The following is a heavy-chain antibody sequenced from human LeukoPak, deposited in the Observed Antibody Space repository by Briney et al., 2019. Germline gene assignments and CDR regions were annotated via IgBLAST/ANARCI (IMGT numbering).Heavy chain of an antibody. CDR1: GGSISSSSYY. Sequence: SETLSLTCTVSGGSISSSSYYWGWIRQPPGKGLEWIGNIYYIGSTYYNPSLKSRVTISVDTSKNQFSLKLSSVTAADTAVYYCARHIGGRYYYYYMDIWGKGTTVTISS. J-gene: IGHJ6*03. CDR3: ARHIGGRYYYYYMDI. V-gene: IGHV4-39*01. D-gene: IGHD3-16*02. CDR2: IYYIGST.